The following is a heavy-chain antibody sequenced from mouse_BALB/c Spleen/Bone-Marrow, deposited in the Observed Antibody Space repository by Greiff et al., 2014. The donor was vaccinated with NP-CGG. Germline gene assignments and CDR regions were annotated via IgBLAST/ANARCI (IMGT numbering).Heavy chain of an antibody. Sequence: VQLVESGAELVRPGVSVKISCKGSGYTFTDYAMHWVKQSHAKSLEWIGVISTYYGDASYNPKFKGRATMTVDKSSSTAYMELARLTSEDSAIYYCARERGNYGFSYWGQGTLVTVSA. D-gene: IGHD2-1*01. J-gene: IGHJ3*01. CDR1: GYTFTDYA. V-gene: IGHV1-67*01. CDR2: ISTYYGDA. CDR3: ARERGNYGFSY.